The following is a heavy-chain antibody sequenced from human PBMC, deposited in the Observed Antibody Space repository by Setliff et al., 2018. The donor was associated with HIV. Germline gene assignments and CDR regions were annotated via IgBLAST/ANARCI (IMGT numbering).Heavy chain of an antibody. CDR2: FHPYSGHT. J-gene: IGHJ4*02. Sequence: GASVKVSCKASGYTFNNYFLHWVRQAPGQGLEWMGRFHPYSGHTNYAPRFQGRVTITADDSTNTAYLELSNLRFDDTATYYCARGVLYGLSEYWGTGSLVTVSS. D-gene: IGHD3-10*01. CDR1: GYTFNNYF. CDR3: ARGVLYGLSEY. V-gene: IGHV1-2*06.